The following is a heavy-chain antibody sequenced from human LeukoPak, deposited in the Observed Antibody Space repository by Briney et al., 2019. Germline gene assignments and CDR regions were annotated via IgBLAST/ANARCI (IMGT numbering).Heavy chain of an antibody. V-gene: IGHV3-49*04. J-gene: IGHJ4*02. CDR2: IRSKAYGGTT. Sequence: GSLRLSCTASGFTFGDYAMSWVRQAPGKGLEWVGFIRSKAYGGTTEYAASVKGRFTISRDDSKSIAYLQMNSLKTEDTAVYYCTRVAAAGTGDYWGQGTLVTVSS. D-gene: IGHD6-13*01. CDR3: TRVAAAGTGDY. CDR1: GFTFGDYA.